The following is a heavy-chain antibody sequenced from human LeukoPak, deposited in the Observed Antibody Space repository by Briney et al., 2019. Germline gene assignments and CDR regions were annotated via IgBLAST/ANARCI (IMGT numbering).Heavy chain of an antibody. J-gene: IGHJ4*02. CDR2: IYYSGST. D-gene: IGHD3-22*01. CDR1: GGSISSYY. Sequence: KPSETLSLTCTVSGGSISSYYWSWIRQPPGKGLEWIGYIYYSGSTNYNPSLKSRVTISVDTSKNQFSLKLSSVTAADTAVYYCARGGEYYYDSSGYSHWGQGALVTVSS. V-gene: IGHV4-59*01. CDR3: ARGGEYYYDSSGYSH.